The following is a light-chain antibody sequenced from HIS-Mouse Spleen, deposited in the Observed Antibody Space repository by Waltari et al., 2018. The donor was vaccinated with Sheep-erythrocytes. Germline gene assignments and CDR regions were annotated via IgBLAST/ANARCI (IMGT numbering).Light chain of an antibody. J-gene: IGKJ2*01. V-gene: IGKV3-15*01. Sequence: EIVMTQSPAILSVSPGDRAPLPSRASQSVSSNLAWYQQNSGQSPRLLIYGASTRATGIPARFSGSVSGKEFTLTISSLQSEDFAVYYGQQYNIWPPHTFGQGTKLEIK. CDR2: GAS. CDR1: QSVSSN. CDR3: QQYNIWPPHT.